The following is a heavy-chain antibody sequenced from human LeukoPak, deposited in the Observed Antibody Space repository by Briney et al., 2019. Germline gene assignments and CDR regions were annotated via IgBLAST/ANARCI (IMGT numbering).Heavy chain of an antibody. Sequence: SETLSLTCAVSGYSIRSGYNWGWIRQPPGKGLEWIGSISHSGSTYYNPSLKSRITISVDTSKNQFSLKLNSVTAADTAIYYCARAYYDNSGYYSLGYWGQGTLVIVSS. D-gene: IGHD3-22*01. J-gene: IGHJ4*02. CDR1: GYSIRSGYN. V-gene: IGHV4-38-2*01. CDR3: ARAYYDNSGYYSLGY. CDR2: ISHSGST.